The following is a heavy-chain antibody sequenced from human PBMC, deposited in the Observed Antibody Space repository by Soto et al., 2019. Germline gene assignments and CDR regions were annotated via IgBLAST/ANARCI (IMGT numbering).Heavy chain of an antibody. CDR3: ARVGGKYYDSSGPLDY. CDR1: GFTFSSYS. D-gene: IGHD3-22*01. Sequence: GGSLRLSCAASGFTFSSYSMNWVRQAPGKGLEWVSSISSSSSYIYYADSVKGRFTISRDNAKNSLYLQMNSLRAEDTAVYYCARVGGKYYDSSGPLDYWGQGTLVTVSS. V-gene: IGHV3-21*01. J-gene: IGHJ4*02. CDR2: ISSSSSYI.